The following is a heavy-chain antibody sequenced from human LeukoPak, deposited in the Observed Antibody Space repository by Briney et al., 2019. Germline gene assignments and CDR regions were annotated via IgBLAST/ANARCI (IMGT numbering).Heavy chain of an antibody. D-gene: IGHD3-3*01. CDR2: IYSGGST. V-gene: IGHV3-66*01. Sequence: GGSLRLSCAASGFTVSSNYMSWVRQAPGKGLEWVSVIYSGGSTYYADSVKGRFTISRDNSKNTLYLQMNSLRAEDTAVYYCARVKGYYDFWSGRYDAFDIWGQGTMVTVSS. J-gene: IGHJ3*02. CDR3: ARVKGYYDFWSGRYDAFDI. CDR1: GFTVSSNY.